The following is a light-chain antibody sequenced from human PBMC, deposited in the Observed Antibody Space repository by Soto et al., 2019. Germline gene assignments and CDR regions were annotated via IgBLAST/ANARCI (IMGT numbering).Light chain of an antibody. V-gene: IGKV3-15*01. CDR2: VAS. CDR1: QSVSNN. CDR3: QQYNSWPLT. J-gene: IGKJ4*01. Sequence: EIVMTQSPVTLSVSPGERATLSCRASQSVSNNLAWYQQRPGQAPRLLIYVASTRATGFPARFSGSGSGTEFTLTISGLQSEDFAVYYCQQYNSWPLTFGGGTRVEIK.